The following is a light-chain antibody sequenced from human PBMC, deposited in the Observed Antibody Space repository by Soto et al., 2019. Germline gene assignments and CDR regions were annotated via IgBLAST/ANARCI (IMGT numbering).Light chain of an antibody. V-gene: IGLV2-14*03. CDR3: SSYTSSSTAVV. Sequence: QSALTKPASVSGSPGQSITISCTGTSSDVGGYNYVSWYQHHPGKAPKLMIYDVSNRPSGVSNRFSGSKSGNTASLTISGLQAEDEADYYCSSYTSSSTAVVFGGGTKLTVL. J-gene: IGLJ2*01. CDR1: SSDVGGYNY. CDR2: DVS.